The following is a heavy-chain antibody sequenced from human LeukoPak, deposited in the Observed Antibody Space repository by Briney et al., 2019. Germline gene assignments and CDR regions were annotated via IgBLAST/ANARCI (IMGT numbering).Heavy chain of an antibody. D-gene: IGHD5/OR15-5a*01. CDR1: GFTVSSSY. J-gene: IGHJ4*02. V-gene: IGHV3-53*01. CDR2: IYSGGST. Sequence: GGSLRLSCAASGFTVSSSYMSWVRQAPGKGLEWVSVIYSGGSTYYADSVKGRFTISRDNSENTLYVQMNSLRAEDTAVYYCARDVGVYYFDYWGQGALVTVSS. CDR3: ARDVGVYYFDY.